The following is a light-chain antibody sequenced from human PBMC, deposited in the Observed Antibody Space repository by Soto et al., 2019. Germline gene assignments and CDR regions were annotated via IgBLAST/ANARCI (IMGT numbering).Light chain of an antibody. V-gene: IGLV2-11*01. CDR3: CSYAGSYTLV. J-gene: IGLJ1*01. CDR1: SGDIGGYNY. CDR2: DVN. Sequence: QSALTQPRSVSGSPGQSVTISCTGASGDIGGYNYVSWYQHHPGKAPKLMIYDVNKRPSGVPDRFSGSKSGNTASLTISGLQAEDEADYYCCSYAGSYTLVFGTGTKLTVL.